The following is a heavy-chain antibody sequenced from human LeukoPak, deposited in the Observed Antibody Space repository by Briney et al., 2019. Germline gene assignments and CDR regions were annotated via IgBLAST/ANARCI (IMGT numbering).Heavy chain of an antibody. CDR3: ARDAPPGYSSSWTRRTYYYYYMDV. CDR1: GGSFSGYY. J-gene: IGHJ6*03. V-gene: IGHV4-4*07. Sequence: PSETLSLTCAVYGGSFSGYYWSWIRQPAGKGLEWIGRIYTSGSTNYNPSLKSRVTMSVDTSKNQFSLKLSSVTAADTAVYYCARDAPPGYSSSWTRRTYYYYYMDVWGKGTTVTISS. CDR2: IYTSGST. D-gene: IGHD6-13*01.